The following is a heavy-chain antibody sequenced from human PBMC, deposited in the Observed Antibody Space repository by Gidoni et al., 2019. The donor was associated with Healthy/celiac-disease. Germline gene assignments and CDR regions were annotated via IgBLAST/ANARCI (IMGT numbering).Heavy chain of an antibody. CDR1: GYTFTSYY. V-gene: IGHV1-46*01. Sequence: QVQLVQSGAEVKKPGASVKVSCKASGYTFTSYYMHWVRQAPGQGLEWMGIINPSGGSTSYAQKFQGRVTMTRDTSTSTVYMELSSLRSEDTAVYYCARDRFGGATTSRAEYFQHWGQGTLVTVSS. CDR2: INPSGGST. D-gene: IGHD1-26*01. J-gene: IGHJ1*01. CDR3: ARDRFGGATTSRAEYFQH.